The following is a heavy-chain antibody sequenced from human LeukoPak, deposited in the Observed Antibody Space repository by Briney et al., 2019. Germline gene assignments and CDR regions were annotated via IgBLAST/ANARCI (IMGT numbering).Heavy chain of an antibody. CDR2: ISGSGGST. D-gene: IGHD5-18*01. V-gene: IGHV3-23*01. J-gene: IGHJ4*02. CDR1: GGSISTSNYY. CDR3: AKDDRIQTRRYSYNC. Sequence: ETLSLTCTVSGGSISTSNYYWGWIRQPPGKGLEWVSVISGSGGSTSYADSVKGRFTISRDNSMNTLYLQMNSLRAEDTAVYYCAKDDRIQTRRYSYNCWGQGTLVTVSS.